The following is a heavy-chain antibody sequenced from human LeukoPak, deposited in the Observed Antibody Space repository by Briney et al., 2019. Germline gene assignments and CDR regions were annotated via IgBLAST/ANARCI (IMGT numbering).Heavy chain of an antibody. CDR2: IYYGGTI. Sequence: SETLSLTCTVSGGSISSYYWTWIRQPPGKGLEWIGYIYYGGTINYIPSLKSRVTISVDTSKKQFSLKLNSVTAADAAIYYCASLPNCSGGSCSRGSNFFDYWGQGTLVTVSS. CDR3: ASLPNCSGGSCSRGSNFFDY. V-gene: IGHV4-59*01. J-gene: IGHJ4*02. CDR1: GGSISSYY. D-gene: IGHD2-15*01.